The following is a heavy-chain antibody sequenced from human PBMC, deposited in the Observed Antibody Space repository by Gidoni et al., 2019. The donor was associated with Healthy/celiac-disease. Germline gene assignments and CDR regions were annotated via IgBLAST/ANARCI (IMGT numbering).Heavy chain of an antibody. J-gene: IGHJ1*01. Sequence: VQLLESGGGLVQPGGSLRLSCAAAGFTFSSYAMGWVRQAPGKGLEWVSAISGSGGSTYYADSVKGRFTISRDNSKNTLYLQMNSLRAEDTAVYYCAKDLDYYDSSGPEYFQHWGQGTLVTVSS. V-gene: IGHV3-23*01. CDR2: ISGSGGST. CDR1: GFTFSSYA. CDR3: AKDLDYYDSSGPEYFQH. D-gene: IGHD3-22*01.